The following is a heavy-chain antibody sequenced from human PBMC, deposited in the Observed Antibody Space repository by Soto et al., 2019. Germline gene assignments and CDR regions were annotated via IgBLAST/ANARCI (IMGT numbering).Heavy chain of an antibody. CDR2: IIPIFGTA. J-gene: IGHJ6*02. CDR1: GGTFSSYA. Sequence: VKVSCKASGGTFSSYAISWVRQAPGQGLEWMGGIIPIFGTANYAQKFQGRVTITADESTSTAYMELSSLRSEDTAVYYCARGVIVVVITTDYYYYGMDVWGQGTTVTVSS. V-gene: IGHV1-69*01. CDR3: ARGVIVVVITTDYYYYGMDV. D-gene: IGHD3-22*01.